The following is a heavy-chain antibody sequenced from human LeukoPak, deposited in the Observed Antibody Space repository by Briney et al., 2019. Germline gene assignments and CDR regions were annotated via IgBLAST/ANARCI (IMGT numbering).Heavy chain of an antibody. CDR1: GFTFSSYS. J-gene: IGHJ4*02. D-gene: IGHD6-19*01. Sequence: NPGGSLRLSCAASGFTFSSYSMNWVRQAPGKGLEWVSSISSSSSYIYYADSVKGRFTISRDNAKNSLYLQMNSLRVEDTAVYYCARDTNRYSSGVGYFDYWGQGTLVTVSS. CDR3: ARDTNRYSSGVGYFDY. V-gene: IGHV3-21*04. CDR2: ISSSSSYI.